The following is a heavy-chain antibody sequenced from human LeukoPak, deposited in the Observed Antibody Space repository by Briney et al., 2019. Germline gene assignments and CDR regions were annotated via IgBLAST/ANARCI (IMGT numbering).Heavy chain of an antibody. Sequence: GGSLRLSCAASGFSFSSYGMHWVRQALAKGLEWVAFIRYDASNKEYADSVKGRITISRDNSKNTLYLQMNSLRAEDTAVYYCARASGGITGTTQYFQHWGQGTLVTVSS. CDR1: GFSFSSYG. CDR3: ARASGGITGTTQYFQH. V-gene: IGHV3-30*02. J-gene: IGHJ1*01. CDR2: IRYDASNK. D-gene: IGHD1-7*01.